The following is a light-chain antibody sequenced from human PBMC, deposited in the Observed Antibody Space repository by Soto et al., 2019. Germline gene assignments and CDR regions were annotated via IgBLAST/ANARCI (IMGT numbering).Light chain of an antibody. J-gene: IGKJ1*01. Sequence: DIQMTPSHSTLSASVLDTVNVTCRASQSVSGWLAWYQQKPGEAPKLLIYDASALPRGVPSRFSGSGSGTKFTLTIASLQPDDFATYYCQQYETFSGTFGPGTKVDIK. V-gene: IGKV1-5*01. CDR3: QQYETFSGT. CDR1: QSVSGW. CDR2: DAS.